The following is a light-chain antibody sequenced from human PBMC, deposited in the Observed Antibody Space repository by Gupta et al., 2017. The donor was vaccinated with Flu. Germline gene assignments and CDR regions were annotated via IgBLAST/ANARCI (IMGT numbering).Light chain of an antibody. CDR2: RAS. V-gene: IGKV1-5*03. J-gene: IGKJ1*01. CDR3: QQDDAYPWS. CDR1: QSVGSY. Sequence: IQVTQSPSTLSASAGDRVTITCRASQSVGSYLAWYQQKPGKAPKLLINRASNLESGVPSRFSGSGSGTEFTFTISSVQPDDFATYYCQQDDAYPWSFGQGTTVEMK.